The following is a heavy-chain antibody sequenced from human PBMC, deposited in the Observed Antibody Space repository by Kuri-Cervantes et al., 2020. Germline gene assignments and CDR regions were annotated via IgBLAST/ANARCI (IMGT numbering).Heavy chain of an antibody. D-gene: IGHD3-10*01. CDR2: ISSSSSYI. Sequence: GESLKISCAASGFTFSSYSMNWVRQAPGKGLEWVSSISSSSSYIYYADSVKGRFTISRDNAKNSLSLQMNSLRAEDTAVYYCAKFREYYYGSGSDYYMDVWGKGTTVTVSS. CDR3: AKFREYYYGSGSDYYMDV. V-gene: IGHV3-21*01. J-gene: IGHJ6*03. CDR1: GFTFSSYS.